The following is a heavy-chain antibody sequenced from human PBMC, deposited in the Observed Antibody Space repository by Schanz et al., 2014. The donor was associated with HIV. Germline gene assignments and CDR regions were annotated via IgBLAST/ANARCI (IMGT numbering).Heavy chain of an antibody. CDR1: GFTISSNY. J-gene: IGHJ6*02. CDR2: ISYDGTNK. CDR3: AKGGRDILSYYGMDV. D-gene: IGHD2-15*01. Sequence: VQLVETGGGLIQPGGSLRLSCAVSGFTISSNYMSWVRQAPGKGLEWVAFISYDGTNKYYADSVKGRFTISRDNSKNTLYLQMNSLRAEDTAVYYCAKGGRDILSYYGMDVWGQGTTVTVSS. V-gene: IGHV3-30*18.